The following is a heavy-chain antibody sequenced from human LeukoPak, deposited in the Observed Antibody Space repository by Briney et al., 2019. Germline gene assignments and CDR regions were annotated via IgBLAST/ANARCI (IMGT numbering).Heavy chain of an antibody. CDR3: ARSRDWFSSYYFDY. Sequence: GGSLRLSCAASGFTFSSYGMHWVRQAPGKGLEWVALIWFDGNYEYYADSVKGRFTISRDNSKNTVYLQMNSLRVDDTAVYYCARSRDWFSSYYFDYWGQGTLVTVS. CDR1: GFTFSSYG. D-gene: IGHD3-9*01. CDR2: IWFDGNYE. J-gene: IGHJ4*02. V-gene: IGHV3-30*02.